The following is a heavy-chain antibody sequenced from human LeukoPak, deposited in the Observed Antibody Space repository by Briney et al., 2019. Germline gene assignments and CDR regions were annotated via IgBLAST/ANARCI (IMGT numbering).Heavy chain of an antibody. J-gene: IGHJ5*02. D-gene: IGHD2-2*01. CDR3: ARGRGAYSHCSSTSCYKGNWFDP. CDR2: INPSGGST. V-gene: IGHV1-46*01. Sequence: ASVKVSCKASGYTFTSYYMHWVRQAPGQGLEWMGIINPSGGSTSYAQKFQGRVTMTRDTSTSTVYMELSSLRSEDTAVYYCARGRGAYSHCSSTSCYKGNWFDPWGQGTLVTVSS. CDR1: GYTFTSYY.